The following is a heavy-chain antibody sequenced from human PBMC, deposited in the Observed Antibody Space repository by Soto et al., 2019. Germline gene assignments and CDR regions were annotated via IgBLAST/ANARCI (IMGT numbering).Heavy chain of an antibody. V-gene: IGHV5-10-1*01. CDR1: GYSFTSYW. Sequence: GESLKISCKGSGYSFTSYWISWVRQMPGKGLEWMGRIDPSDSYTNYSPSFQGHVTISADKSISTAYLQWISLKASDTAMYYCARQASSSSHDYYYYGMDVWGQGTTVTVSS. CDR2: IDPSDSYT. D-gene: IGHD6-6*01. CDR3: ARQASSSSHDYYYYGMDV. J-gene: IGHJ6*02.